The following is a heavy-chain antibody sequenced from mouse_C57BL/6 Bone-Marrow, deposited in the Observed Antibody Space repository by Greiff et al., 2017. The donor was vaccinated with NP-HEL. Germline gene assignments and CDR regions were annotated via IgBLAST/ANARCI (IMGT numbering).Heavy chain of an antibody. Sequence: VQLQESGSELRSPGSSVKLSCKDFDSEVFPIAYMSWVRQKPGHGFEWIGGILPSIGRTIYGEKFEDKATLDADTLSNTAYLELNSLTSEDSAIYYCARSHYGSSFFDYWGQGTTLTVSS. CDR1: DSEVFPIAY. J-gene: IGHJ2*01. CDR3: ARSHYGSSFFDY. V-gene: IGHV15-2*01. CDR2: ILPSIGRT. D-gene: IGHD1-1*01.